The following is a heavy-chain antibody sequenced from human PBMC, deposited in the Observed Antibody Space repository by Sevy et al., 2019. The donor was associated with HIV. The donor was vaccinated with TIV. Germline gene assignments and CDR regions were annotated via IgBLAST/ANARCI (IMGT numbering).Heavy chain of an antibody. CDR3: ARAPPVVVVPGAPSWFDP. V-gene: IGHV4-34*01. Sequence: SETLSLTCAVYGGSFSGYYWNWIRQPPGKGLEWVGEINHSGSTPYNPSLKSRITISVDTSKNQFSLRLNSVTAADTAVYYCARAPPVVVVPGAPSWFDPWGQGTLVTVSS. CDR1: GGSFSGYY. D-gene: IGHD2-2*01. CDR2: INHSGST. J-gene: IGHJ5*02.